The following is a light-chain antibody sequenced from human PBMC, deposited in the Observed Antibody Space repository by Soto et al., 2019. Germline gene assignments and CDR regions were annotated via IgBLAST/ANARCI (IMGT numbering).Light chain of an antibody. Sequence: DIQLTQSPSFLSASVGDRVTITCRDSQGISSCLAWYQQKPGKAPKLLIYAASTLQSGVPSRFSGSGSGTEFTLTISSLQPEDFATYYCQQLNSYLITFGQGTRLEIK. J-gene: IGKJ5*01. CDR1: QGISSC. CDR2: AAS. V-gene: IGKV1-9*01. CDR3: QQLNSYLIT.